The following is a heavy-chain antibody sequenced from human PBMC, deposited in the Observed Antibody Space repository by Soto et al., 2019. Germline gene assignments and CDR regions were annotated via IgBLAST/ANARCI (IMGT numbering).Heavy chain of an antibody. Sequence: PGGSLRLSCAASGFTFSSYSMNWVRQTPGKGLEWVSYISSSSSTIYYADSVKGQFTISRDNAKNSLYLQMNSLRDEDTAVYYCARGGAECGGDCYYWYFDLWGRGTLVTVSS. CDR3: ARGGAECGGDCYYWYFDL. CDR2: ISSSSSTI. V-gene: IGHV3-48*02. J-gene: IGHJ2*01. D-gene: IGHD2-21*02. CDR1: GFTFSSYS.